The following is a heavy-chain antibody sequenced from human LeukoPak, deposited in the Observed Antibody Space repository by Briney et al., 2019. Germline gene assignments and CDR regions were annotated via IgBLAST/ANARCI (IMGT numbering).Heavy chain of an antibody. J-gene: IGHJ4*02. CDR2: IYYSGST. D-gene: IGHD2-8*01. CDR3: ASGYCTNGVCYSVDY. V-gene: IGHV4-30-4*01. CDR1: GGSISSGGYY. Sequence: SETLSLTCTVSGGSISSGGYYWSWIRQPPGKGLEWIGYIYYSGSTYYNPSLKSRVTISVDTSKNQFSLKLSSVTAADTAVYYCASGYCTNGVCYSVDYWGQGTLVTVSS.